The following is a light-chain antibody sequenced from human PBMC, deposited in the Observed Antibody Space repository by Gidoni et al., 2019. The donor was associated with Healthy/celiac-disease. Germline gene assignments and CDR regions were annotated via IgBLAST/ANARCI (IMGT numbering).Light chain of an antibody. J-gene: IGKJ3*01. CDR2: AAS. CDR3: QQYYSTPPA. V-gene: IGKV1-NL1*01. Sequence: AASRLESGVPSRFSGSGSGTDYTLTISSLQPEDFATYYCQQYYSTPPAFGPXTKVDIK.